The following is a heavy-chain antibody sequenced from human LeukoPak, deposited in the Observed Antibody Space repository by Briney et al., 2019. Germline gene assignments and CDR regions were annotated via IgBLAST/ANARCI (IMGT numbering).Heavy chain of an antibody. CDR3: ARDSPAGIAY. V-gene: IGHV4-34*01. J-gene: IGHJ4*02. CDR2: INHSGST. CDR1: GGSFSGYY. Sequence: SETLSLTCAVYGGSFSGYYWSWIRQPPGKGLEWIGEINHSGSTYYNPSLKSRVTISVDRSKNQFSLKLSSVTAADTAVYYCARDSPAGIAYWGQGTLVTVSS. D-gene: IGHD2-2*02.